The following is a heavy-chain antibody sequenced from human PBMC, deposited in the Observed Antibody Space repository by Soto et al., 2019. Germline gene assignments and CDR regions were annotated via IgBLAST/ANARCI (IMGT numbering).Heavy chain of an antibody. V-gene: IGHV3-74*01. CDR1: GFTFSSYW. CDR2: INSDGSST. D-gene: IGHD2-2*01. Sequence: GGSLRLSCAASGFTFSSYWMHWVRQAPGKGLVWVSRINSDGSSTSYADSVKGRFTISRDNAKNTLYLQMNSLRAEDTAVYYCARSIVVVPDSKYYYYYYMYVWGKGTTVTVSS. CDR3: ARSIVVVPDSKYYYYYYMYV. J-gene: IGHJ6*03.